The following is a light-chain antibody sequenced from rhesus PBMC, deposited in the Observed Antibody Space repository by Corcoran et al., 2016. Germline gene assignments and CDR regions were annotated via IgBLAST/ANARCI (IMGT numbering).Light chain of an antibody. CDR2: AAS. V-gene: IGKV1-28*02. J-gene: IGKJ2*01. Sequence: DIQMTQSPSSLSASVGDTVTITCRASQGISSYLNWFQQKQGKAPKLLIYAASSLETGVPSRFSGSGSGTEFTLTISSLQPEDSAAYYCQHYYDNPYSFGQGTKVEIK. CDR1: QGISSY. CDR3: QHYYDNPYS.